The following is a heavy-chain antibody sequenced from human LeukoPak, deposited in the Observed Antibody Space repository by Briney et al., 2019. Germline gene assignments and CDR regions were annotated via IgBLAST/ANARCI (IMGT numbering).Heavy chain of an antibody. CDR3: ARDPRGPTGYDSGPRDSFDY. D-gene: IGHD2-15*01. J-gene: IGHJ4*02. CDR1: GFPFTSYY. Sequence: PGGSLRLSCAASGFPFTSYYMHWVRQAPGKGLEWVGVVLYDGSMQYYADSVKGRFTISRDNSKNTLHVQMNSLRGEDTAVYYCARDPRGPTGYDSGPRDSFDYWGQGNLVTVSS. V-gene: IGHV3-30*03. CDR2: VLYDGSMQ.